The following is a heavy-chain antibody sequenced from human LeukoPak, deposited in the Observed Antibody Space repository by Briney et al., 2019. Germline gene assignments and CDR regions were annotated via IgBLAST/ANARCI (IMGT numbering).Heavy chain of an antibody. Sequence: SQTLSLTCTVSGDSLSSGVSYWSWIRQPPGKGLEWIGEINHSGSTNYNPSLKSRVTISVDTSKNQFSLKLSSVTAADTAVYYCASHQGFWSGYYWFDPWGQGTLVTVSS. V-gene: IGHV4-34*01. D-gene: IGHD3-3*01. J-gene: IGHJ5*02. CDR3: ASHQGFWSGYYWFDP. CDR1: GDSLSSGVSY. CDR2: INHSGST.